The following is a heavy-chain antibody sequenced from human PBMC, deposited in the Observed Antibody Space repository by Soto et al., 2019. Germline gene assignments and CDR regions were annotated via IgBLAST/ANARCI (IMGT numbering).Heavy chain of an antibody. Sequence: SETLSLTCSVSGGSIIGSYWSWIRQSPGKGLEWLGYVYYTGSTNYSPSLRGRVSISVDTSKNEFSLRLSSVTAADTAVYFCARSVAVPGAHIDYWGQGTQVTVSS. CDR1: GGSIIGSY. CDR3: ARSVAVPGAHIDY. V-gene: IGHV4-59*01. D-gene: IGHD6-19*01. CDR2: VYYTGST. J-gene: IGHJ4*02.